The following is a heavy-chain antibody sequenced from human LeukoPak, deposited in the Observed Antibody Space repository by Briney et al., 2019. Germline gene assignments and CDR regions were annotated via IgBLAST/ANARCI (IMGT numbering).Heavy chain of an antibody. D-gene: IGHD3-9*01. CDR3: AGVSRHYDILTGYYTAPGRDAFDI. CDR1: GGSISSGDYY. V-gene: IGHV4-30-4*01. CDR2: IYYSGST. Sequence: PSETLSLTCTVSGGSISSGDYYWSWIRQPPGKGLEWIGYIYYSGSTYYNPSLKSRVTISVDTSKNQFSLKLSSVTAADTAVYYCAGVSRHYDILTGYYTAPGRDAFDIWGQGTMVTVSS. J-gene: IGHJ3*02.